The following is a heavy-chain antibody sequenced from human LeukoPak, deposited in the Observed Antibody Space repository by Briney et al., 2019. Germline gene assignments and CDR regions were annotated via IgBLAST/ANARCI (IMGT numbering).Heavy chain of an antibody. CDR2: IYYSGST. J-gene: IGHJ6*02. D-gene: IGHD3-10*01. Sequence: PSETLSLTCTVSGGSINISSYYWSWIRQPPGKGLEWIGYIYYSGSTKYNPSLKSRVTISVDTSKNQFSLRLTSVTAADTAVYYCARSGSGSGSYYNSAYYYYGMDVWGQGTTVTVSS. CDR1: GGSINISSYY. V-gene: IGHV4-61*01. CDR3: ARSGSGSGSYYNSAYYYYGMDV.